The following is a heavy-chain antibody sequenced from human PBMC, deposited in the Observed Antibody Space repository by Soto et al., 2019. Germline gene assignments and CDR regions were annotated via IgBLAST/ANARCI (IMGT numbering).Heavy chain of an antibody. V-gene: IGHV1-18*01. CDR1: GYAFPHYV. CDR3: VKEWTPRRAFDY. D-gene: IGHD3-3*01. J-gene: IGHJ4*02. CDR2: STHTGNT. Sequence: ASVKVSCKTSGYAFPHYVINWVRQAPGHGLEWMGFSTHTGNTNYAQNFQGRVVLTTDTSTSTAYMEVTSLRSDDTAVYYCVKEWTPRRAFDYWGQGTVVTVSS.